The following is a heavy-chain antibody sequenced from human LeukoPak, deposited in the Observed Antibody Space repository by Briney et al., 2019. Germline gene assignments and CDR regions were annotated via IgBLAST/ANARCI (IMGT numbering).Heavy chain of an antibody. V-gene: IGHV4-34*01. CDR1: GGSFSGYY. CDR3: ARVSFSSRRKTVAAKQLDY. Sequence: KPSETLSLTCAVYGGSFSGYYWSWIRQPPGKGLEWIGEINHSGSTNYNPSLKSRVTISVDTSKNQFSLKLSSVTAADTAVYYCARVSFSSRRKTVAAKQLDYWGQGTLVTVSP. CDR2: INHSGST. D-gene: IGHD6-19*01. J-gene: IGHJ4*02.